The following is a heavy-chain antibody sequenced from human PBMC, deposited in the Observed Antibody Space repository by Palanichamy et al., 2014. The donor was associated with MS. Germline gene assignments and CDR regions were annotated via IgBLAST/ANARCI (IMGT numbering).Heavy chain of an antibody. CDR1: GYTFRVYT. J-gene: IGHJ4*02. V-gene: IGHV1-3*04. CDR3: ATTLHSSGFSYY. CDR2: IDTGTGDT. Sequence: GGVMRPGASMKISCETSGYTFRVYTVHWVRQAPGQGLEWMGWIDTGTGDTRHSQDFQGRVTITRDTSASTAYMELRSLRSDDTAVYFCATTLHSSGFSYYWGQGSLVTVSS. D-gene: IGHD6-19*01.